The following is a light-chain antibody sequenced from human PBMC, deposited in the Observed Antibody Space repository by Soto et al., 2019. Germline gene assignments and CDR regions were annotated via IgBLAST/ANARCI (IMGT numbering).Light chain of an antibody. Sequence: QSALTKPPSASGSPGQSVTISCTGTSSDVGSYNYVSWYQQHPGKAPKLMIYEVSKRPSGVPDRFSGSKSGNTASLTVSGLQADDEADYYCSSYAGNNKGIFGGGTKVTVL. CDR3: SSYAGNNKGI. V-gene: IGLV2-8*01. CDR2: EVS. CDR1: SSDVGSYNY. J-gene: IGLJ2*01.